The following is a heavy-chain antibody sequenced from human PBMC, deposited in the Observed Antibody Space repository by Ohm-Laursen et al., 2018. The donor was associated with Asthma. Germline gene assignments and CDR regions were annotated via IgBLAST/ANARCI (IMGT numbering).Heavy chain of an antibody. CDR1: GFTFSSYA. CDR2: ISGSGGST. V-gene: IGHV3-23*01. Sequence: SLRLSCTASGFTFSSYAMSWVRQAPGKGLEWVSAISGSGGSTYYADSVKGRFIISRDNSKNTLYLQMNSLRAEDTAVYYCAKDAAAGIFYFDYWGQGTLVTVSS. D-gene: IGHD6-13*01. J-gene: IGHJ4*02. CDR3: AKDAAAGIFYFDY.